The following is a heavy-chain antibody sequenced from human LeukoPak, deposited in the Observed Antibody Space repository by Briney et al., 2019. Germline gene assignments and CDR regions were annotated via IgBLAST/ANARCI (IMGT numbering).Heavy chain of an antibody. D-gene: IGHD2-15*01. CDR2: ISDTGNT. V-gene: IGHV3-23*01. CDR3: AKAPVTTCRGAFCYPFDY. Sequence: GGSLRLSCAASGFTFSSYAMSWVRQAPGKGLEWVSAISDTGNTYHADSVKGCFTISRDSSKNTLFLQMNRLRPEDAAVYYCAKAPVTTCRGAFCYPFDYWGRGTLVTVSS. CDR1: GFTFSSYA. J-gene: IGHJ4*02.